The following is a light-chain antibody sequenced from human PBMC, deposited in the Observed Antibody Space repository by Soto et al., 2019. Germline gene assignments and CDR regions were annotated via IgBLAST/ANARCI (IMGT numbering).Light chain of an antibody. CDR2: DAS. Sequence: AIQLTQSPSSLSASVGDRVTITCRASQGISSALAWYQQKPGKAPKLLIYDASSLESGVPSRFSGSGSGTDFPLTISTLHPEDFATYCCQYFNNYPLLTFGGGTKVEIK. CDR3: QYFNNYPLLT. V-gene: IGKV1D-13*01. J-gene: IGKJ4*01. CDR1: QGISSA.